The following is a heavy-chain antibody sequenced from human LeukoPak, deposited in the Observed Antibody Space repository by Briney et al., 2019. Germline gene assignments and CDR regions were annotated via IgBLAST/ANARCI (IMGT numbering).Heavy chain of an antibody. V-gene: IGHV3-23*01. J-gene: IGHJ6*02. D-gene: IGHD3-22*01. CDR3: AKSLWLPLSYYYYGMDV. CDR2: ISGSGGST. Sequence: PGGSLRLSCAASGFTFSSYAMSWVRRAPGKGLEWVSAISGSGGSTYYADSVKGRFTISRDNSKNTLYLQMNSLRAEDTAVYYCAKSLWLPLSYYYYGMDVWGQGTTVTVSS. CDR1: GFTFSSYA.